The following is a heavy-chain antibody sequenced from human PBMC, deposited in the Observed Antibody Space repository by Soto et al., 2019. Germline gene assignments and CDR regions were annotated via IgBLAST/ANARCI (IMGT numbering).Heavy chain of an antibody. CDR2: ISSGTGTI. CDR1: GLTFNNYA. V-gene: IGHV3-48*01. J-gene: IGHJ5*02. Sequence: GSLRLSCAASGLTFNNYAMNWVRQAPGKGLEWIAYISSGTGTIYYADSVKGRFTISRDNAKNSLYLQMDSLRAEDTAVYFCVGDSTGWYGWFDPWGQGTLVTVSS. D-gene: IGHD6-19*01. CDR3: VGDSTGWYGWFDP.